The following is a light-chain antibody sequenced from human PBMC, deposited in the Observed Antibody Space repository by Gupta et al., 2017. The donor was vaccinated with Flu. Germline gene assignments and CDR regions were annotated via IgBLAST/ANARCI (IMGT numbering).Light chain of an antibody. J-gene: IGLJ3*02. CDR2: ENN. Sequence: SVLTHPPSVSAAPGKKATIPCLGSSSNIGNNFVSWYQQLPRTAPKLLINENNNRPSGIPDRFSGSKSGTSATLDITGLQTGDEADYYCLSWDSSLSAEVFGGGTKLTVL. V-gene: IGLV1-51*02. CDR1: SSNIGNNF. CDR3: LSWDSSLSAEV.